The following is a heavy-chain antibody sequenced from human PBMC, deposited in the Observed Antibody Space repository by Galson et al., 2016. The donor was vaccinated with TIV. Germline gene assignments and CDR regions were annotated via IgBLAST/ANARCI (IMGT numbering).Heavy chain of an antibody. CDR2: LYYTGTT. CDR3: AQFGAYYHYMGV. D-gene: IGHD3-16*01. J-gene: IGHJ6*03. Sequence: LSLTCTVSGGSLISPTYYWGWLRQPPGRGLEWIGSLYYTGTTFYNPSLKSRVTMSLDTSNNQFSLELRSMTAADTAFYYCAQFGAYYHYMGVWGKGTTVTVSS. V-gene: IGHV4-39*07. CDR1: GGSLISPTYY.